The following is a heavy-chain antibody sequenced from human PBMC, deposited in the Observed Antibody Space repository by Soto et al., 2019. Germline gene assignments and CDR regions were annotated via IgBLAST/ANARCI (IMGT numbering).Heavy chain of an antibody. CDR3: AKADSNYAGRFSYYYMDV. Sequence: QVQLVQSGTEVKKPGASVKVSCKASGYTFTSYGIGWVRQAPGQGLEWMGWISAYNGKTHYPQKFQGKVTMTTDTSTSTAYMELRSLRYDDTAMYFCAKADSNYAGRFSYYYMDVWGKGTMVTVSS. V-gene: IGHV1-18*01. D-gene: IGHD4-4*01. CDR2: ISAYNGKT. CDR1: GYTFTSYG. J-gene: IGHJ6*03.